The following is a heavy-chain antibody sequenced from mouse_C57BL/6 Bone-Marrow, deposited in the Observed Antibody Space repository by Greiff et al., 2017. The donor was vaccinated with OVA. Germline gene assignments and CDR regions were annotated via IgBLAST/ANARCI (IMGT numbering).Heavy chain of an antibody. CDR3: ARWSTTGWEAMDY. V-gene: IGHV1-63*01. J-gene: IGHJ4*01. Sequence: QVQLKESGAELVRPGTSVKMSCKASGYTFTNYWIGWAKQRPGHGLEWIGGIYPGGGYTNYNEKFKGKATLTADKSSSTAYMQFSSLTSEDSAIYYCARWSTTGWEAMDYWGQGTSVTVSS. D-gene: IGHD1-1*01. CDR2: IYPGGGYT. CDR1: GYTFTNYW.